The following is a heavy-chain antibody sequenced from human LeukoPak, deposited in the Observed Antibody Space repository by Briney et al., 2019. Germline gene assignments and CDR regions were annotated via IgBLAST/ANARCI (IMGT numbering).Heavy chain of an antibody. CDR2: IGPTGFDR. CDR3: ATETNGRHYDY. V-gene: IGHV3-21*06. CDR1: GLTFSTSG. D-gene: IGHD1-14*01. J-gene: IGHJ4*02. Sequence: GGSLRLPCTTSGLTFSTSGFNWVRQAPGKGLEWVASIGPTGFDRYHADSIKGRFTISRDNANNFLSLQMDSLRAEDTAVYYCATETNGRHYDYWGQGTLLTVSS.